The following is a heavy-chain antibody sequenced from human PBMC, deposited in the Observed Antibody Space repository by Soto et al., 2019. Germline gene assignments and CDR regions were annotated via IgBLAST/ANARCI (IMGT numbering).Heavy chain of an antibody. V-gene: IGHV3-30*18. Sequence: QVHLVESGGGVVHPGRSLRLSCAASGFTFSSYGMHWVRQAPGKGLEWLAVLSYTGSYDHYTESVKGRFTISRDNSKNTVYLQMSSLRGDDTAVYYCAKDPGLETSGSYPLHWGQGTLVTVSS. CDR3: AKDPGLETSGSYPLH. J-gene: IGHJ4*02. CDR2: LSYTGSYD. CDR1: GFTFSSYG. D-gene: IGHD3-10*01.